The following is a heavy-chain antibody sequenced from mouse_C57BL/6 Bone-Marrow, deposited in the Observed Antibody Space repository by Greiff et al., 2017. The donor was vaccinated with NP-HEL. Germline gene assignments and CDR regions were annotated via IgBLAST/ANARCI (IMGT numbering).Heavy chain of an antibody. D-gene: IGHD1-1*01. J-gene: IGHJ1*03. Sequence: VQLQQSGPELVKPGASVKISCKASGYSFTSYYIHWVKQRPGQGLEWIGWIYPGSGNTKYNEKFKGKATLTADTSSSTAYMQLSSLTSEDSAVYYCVGYYYGSRTGYFDVWGTGTTVTVSS. CDR2: IYPGSGNT. CDR1: GYSFTSYY. CDR3: VGYYYGSRTGYFDV. V-gene: IGHV1-66*01.